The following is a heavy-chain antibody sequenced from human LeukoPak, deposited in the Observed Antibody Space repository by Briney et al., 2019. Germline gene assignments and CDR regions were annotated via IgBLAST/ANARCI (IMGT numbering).Heavy chain of an antibody. V-gene: IGHV4-59*01. CDR2: IYYSGST. J-gene: IGHJ4*02. CDR1: GGSISSYY. D-gene: IGHD6-19*01. Sequence: SETLSLTCTVSGGSISSYYWSWIRQPPGKGLEWIGYIYYSGSTNYNPSLKSRVTISVDTSKNQFSLKLSSVTAADTAVYYCARGPGSVAGYFDYWGQGTLVTVSS. CDR3: ARGPGSVAGYFDY.